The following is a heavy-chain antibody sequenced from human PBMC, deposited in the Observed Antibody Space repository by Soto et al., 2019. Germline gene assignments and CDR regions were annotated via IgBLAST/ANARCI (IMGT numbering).Heavy chain of an antibody. CDR2: INSDGSST. Sequence: EVQLVESGGGLVQPGGSLRLSCAASGFTFSSYWMHWVRQAPGKGLVWVSRINSDGSSTSYADSVKGRFTISRDNAKNALYLQMNSLRAEDTAVYYCARDSPRGYSYGYNAFDIWGQGTMVTVSS. CDR1: GFTFSSYW. J-gene: IGHJ3*02. D-gene: IGHD5-18*01. V-gene: IGHV3-74*01. CDR3: ARDSPRGYSYGYNAFDI.